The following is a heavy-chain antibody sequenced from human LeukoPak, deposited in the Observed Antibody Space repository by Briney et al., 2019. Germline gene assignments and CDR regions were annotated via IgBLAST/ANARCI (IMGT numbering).Heavy chain of an antibody. CDR3: ARERGPNTGYMDV. J-gene: IGHJ6*02. CDR2: IIPIFGTA. Sequence: ASVTVSRKASGGTFSSYAISWVRQAPGQGLEWMGGIIPIFGTANYAQKFQGRVTITADESTSTAYVGLSSLRSEDTAVYYCARERGPNTGYMDVWGQGTTVTVSS. V-gene: IGHV1-69*13. D-gene: IGHD3-9*01. CDR1: GGTFSSYA.